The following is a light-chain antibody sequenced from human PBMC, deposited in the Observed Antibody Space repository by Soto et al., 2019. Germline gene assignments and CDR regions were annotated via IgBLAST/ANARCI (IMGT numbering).Light chain of an antibody. CDR3: QQANSPPIT. CDR1: QGISNY. CDR2: VAS. J-gene: IGKJ5*01. V-gene: IGKV1-27*01. Sequence: DIQMTQSPSSLSASVGDRVTITCRASQGISNYLAWYQQKPGKVPKVLIYVASALQSGVPSRFSGSGSGRDFTLTISSLQPEDVATYYCQQANSPPITFGQGTRLEIK.